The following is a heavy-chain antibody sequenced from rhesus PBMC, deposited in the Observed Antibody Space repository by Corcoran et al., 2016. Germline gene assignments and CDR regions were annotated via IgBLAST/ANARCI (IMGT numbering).Heavy chain of an antibody. Sequence: EVQLVESGGGLVQPGGSLRLSCAASGFTFSSYGMHWVRQAPGKGLEWVAVISYDGSKKYYADSGNDRVTSCRDNSKNMLYLQMNNLKLEDTAVYYCARASPLHSKGWYFELWGPGTPITISS. CDR3: ARASPLHSKGWYFEL. D-gene: IGHD4-23*01. J-gene: IGHJ2*01. V-gene: IGHV3-54*02. CDR2: ISYDGSKK. CDR1: GFTFSSYG.